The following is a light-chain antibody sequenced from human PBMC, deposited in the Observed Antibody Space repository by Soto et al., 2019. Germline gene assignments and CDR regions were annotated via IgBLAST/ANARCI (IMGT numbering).Light chain of an antibody. Sequence: IVLTQSPGTLSLSPGERVPLSGRASQTVSSSSLTWCQQKPGQAPGLLIYGASTRATAIPARFSGSGSGTDFTLTVSSLQPEDFAVYYCQHDYNLLTFGGGTKVDIK. CDR1: QTVSSSS. J-gene: IGKJ4*01. CDR3: QHDYNLLT. V-gene: IGKV3D-7*01. CDR2: GAS.